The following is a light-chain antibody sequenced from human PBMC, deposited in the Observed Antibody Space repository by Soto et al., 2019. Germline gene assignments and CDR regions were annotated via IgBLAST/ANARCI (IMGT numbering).Light chain of an antibody. CDR3: SSYTSSSLGV. CDR1: SSDVGGYNY. CDR2: DVS. Sequence: QSALTQPASVSGSPGQSITISCTGTSSDVGGYNYVSWYQQHPGKAPKLMIYDVSNRPSGVSNRFSGSKSGNTASLTISGLQAEDEVDYYCSSYTSSSLGVFGTGTKLTVL. V-gene: IGLV2-14*01. J-gene: IGLJ1*01.